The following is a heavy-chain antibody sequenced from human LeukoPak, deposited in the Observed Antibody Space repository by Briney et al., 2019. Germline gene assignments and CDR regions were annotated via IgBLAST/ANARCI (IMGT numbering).Heavy chain of an antibody. CDR2: IIPIFGTA. J-gene: IGHJ4*02. Sequence: ASVKVSCKASGGTFSSYAISWVRQAPGQGLEWMGGIIPIFGTANYAQKFQGRVTITADESTSTAYMELSSLRSEETAVYHCARDRESSGYYHFDYWGQGTLVTVSS. V-gene: IGHV1-69*13. D-gene: IGHD3-22*01. CDR1: GGTFSSYA. CDR3: ARDRESSGYYHFDY.